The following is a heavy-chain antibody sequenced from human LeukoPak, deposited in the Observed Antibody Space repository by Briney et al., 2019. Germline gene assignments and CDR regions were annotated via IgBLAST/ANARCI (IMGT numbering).Heavy chain of an antibody. CDR3: ARSYDILTGYKPGAFDI. J-gene: IGHJ3*02. V-gene: IGHV4-61*02. Sequence: SETLSLTCTVSGGSISSGSYDWSWIRQPAGKGLEWIGRIYTSGSTNYNPSLKSRVTISVDTSRNQFSLKLSSVTAADTAVSYCARSYDILTGYKPGAFDIWREGTTVTVSS. D-gene: IGHD3-9*01. CDR1: GGSISSGSYD. CDR2: IYTSGST.